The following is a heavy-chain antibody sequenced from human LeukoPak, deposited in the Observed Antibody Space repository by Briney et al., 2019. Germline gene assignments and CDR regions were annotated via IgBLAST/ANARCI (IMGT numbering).Heavy chain of an antibody. CDR2: ICHSGLT. J-gene: IGHJ2*01. CDR3: ARDASRTYFDL. CDR1: GYSISSGYY. Sequence: SETLSLTCTVSGYSISSGYYWGWIRQPPGKGLEWIGSICHSGLTYYNPSLKSRVTISVDTSKNHFSLNLSSVTAADTAVYYCARDASRTYFDLWGRGTLVTVSS. D-gene: IGHD1-1*01. V-gene: IGHV4-38-2*02.